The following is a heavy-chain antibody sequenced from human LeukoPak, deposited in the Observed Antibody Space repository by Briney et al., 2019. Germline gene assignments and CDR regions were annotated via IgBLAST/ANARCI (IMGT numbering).Heavy chain of an antibody. V-gene: IGHV1-69*04. CDR3: ARAVITMVRGVIVPQRTDYYYYGMDV. Sequence: SVTVSFKAPGGTFSSYAISWVRQAPGQGLEWMGRIIPILGIANYAQKFQGRVTITADKSTSTAYMELSSLRSEDTAVYYCARAVITMVRGVIVPQRTDYYYYGMDVWGQGTTVTVSS. CDR2: IIPILGIA. D-gene: IGHD3-10*01. J-gene: IGHJ6*02. CDR1: GGTFSSYA.